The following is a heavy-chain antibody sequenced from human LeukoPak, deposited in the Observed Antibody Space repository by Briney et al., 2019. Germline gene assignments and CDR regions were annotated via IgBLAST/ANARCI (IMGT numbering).Heavy chain of an antibody. CDR1: GYTFTGYY. D-gene: IGHD6-19*01. CDR3: ARETFSSGWSYYFNY. Sequence: ASVKVSCKASGYTFTGYYMHWVRQAPGQGLEWMGWINPNSGDTNYAQKFQGRVTMTRDTSISTAYMELSRLRSDDTAVYYCARETFSSGWSYYFNYWGQGTLVTVSS. J-gene: IGHJ4*02. CDR2: INPNSGDT. V-gene: IGHV1-2*02.